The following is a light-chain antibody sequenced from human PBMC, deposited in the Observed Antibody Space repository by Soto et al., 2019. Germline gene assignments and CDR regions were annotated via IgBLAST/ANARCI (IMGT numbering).Light chain of an antibody. CDR3: QQYNNWPRALT. V-gene: IGKV3-15*01. CDR2: GAS. J-gene: IGKJ4*01. CDR1: QSIRTN. Sequence: EVVLTQSPGTLSLSPGERATLSCRASQSIRTNVAWYQQIPGQAPRLLVYGASTRATGVPARFSGSGSGIEFTLTISSLQSEDSAFYYCQQYNNWPRALTFGGGTKV.